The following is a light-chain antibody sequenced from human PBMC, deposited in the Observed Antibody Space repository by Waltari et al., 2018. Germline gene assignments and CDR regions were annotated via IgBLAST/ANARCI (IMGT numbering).Light chain of an antibody. V-gene: IGKV3-11*01. Sequence: EIVLTQSPAPLSLSPGERATLSCRASQSVSSYLAWYQQKPGQAPRLLIYDASNRATGIPARFSGSGSGTDFTLTISSLEPEDFAVYYCQQRNNWPPSITFGQGTRLEIK. CDR2: DAS. CDR1: QSVSSY. J-gene: IGKJ5*01. CDR3: QQRNNWPPSIT.